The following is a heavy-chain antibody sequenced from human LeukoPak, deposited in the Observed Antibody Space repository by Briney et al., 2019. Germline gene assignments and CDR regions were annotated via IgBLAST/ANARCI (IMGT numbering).Heavy chain of an antibody. D-gene: IGHD6-19*01. Sequence: EASVKVPCKVSGYSLTELSMQWVRKAPGKGLEWMVGFDPEDGETIYAQKFQGRVTMTEDTSTDTAYMELSSLRSEDTAVYYCATSIAVAGEGVDYWSQGTLVTVSS. CDR3: ATSIAVAGEGVDY. CDR2: FDPEDGET. CDR1: GYSLTELS. J-gene: IGHJ4*02. V-gene: IGHV1-24*01.